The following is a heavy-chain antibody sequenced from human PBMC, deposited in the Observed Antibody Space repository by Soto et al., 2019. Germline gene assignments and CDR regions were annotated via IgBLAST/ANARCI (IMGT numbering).Heavy chain of an antibody. J-gene: IGHJ3*02. CDR1: GGSISSYY. V-gene: IGHV4-59*01. Sequence: SETLSLTCTVSGGSISSYYWSWIRQPPGKGLEWIGYIYYSGSTNYNPSLKSRVTISVDTSKNQFSLKLSSVTAADTAVYYCARDRAVAGTGGDAFDIWGQGTMVNVSS. D-gene: IGHD6-19*01. CDR3: ARDRAVAGTGGDAFDI. CDR2: IYYSGST.